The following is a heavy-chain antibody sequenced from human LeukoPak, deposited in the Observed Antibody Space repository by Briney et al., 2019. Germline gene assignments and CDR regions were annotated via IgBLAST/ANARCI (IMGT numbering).Heavy chain of an antibody. CDR3: ARYSSKPSRFDY. CDR2: INPSGGST. D-gene: IGHD5-18*01. J-gene: IGHJ4*02. V-gene: IGHV1-46*01. Sequence: GASVKVSFKSSGYTFTIYYMHWVRQSTGQGLEWMGIINPSGGSTSYAQKFQGRVTMTRDTSTSTVYMVLSSLSSEDTAVYYCARYSSKPSRFDYWGQGTLVTVSS. CDR1: GYTFTIYY.